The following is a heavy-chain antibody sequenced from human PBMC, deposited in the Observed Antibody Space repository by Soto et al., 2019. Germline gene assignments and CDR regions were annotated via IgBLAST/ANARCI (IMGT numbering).Heavy chain of an antibody. J-gene: IGHJ6*02. Sequence: QVTLKESGPVLVNPTETLTLTCTVSGFSLSNARMGVSWIRQPPGKALEWLAHIFSNDEKSYSTSLKSRLTISKDTSKSQVVLTMTNMDPVDTATYYCARLHRPVLRFLEWSQPPYYYYGMDVWGQGTTVTVSS. CDR1: GFSLSNARMG. D-gene: IGHD3-3*01. V-gene: IGHV2-26*01. CDR2: IFSNDEK. CDR3: ARLHRPVLRFLEWSQPPYYYYGMDV.